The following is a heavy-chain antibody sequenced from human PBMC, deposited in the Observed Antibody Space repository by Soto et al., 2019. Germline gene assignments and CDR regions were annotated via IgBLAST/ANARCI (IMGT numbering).Heavy chain of an antibody. Sequence: GASVKVSCKASGYTFTSYDINWVRQATGQGPEWMGWMNPKSGNTYYAQKFQGRVTMTRDTSISTAYVELSSLRSDDTAEYYCARDSSWLVHDNYYYGMDVWAQGTTVTVSS. J-gene: IGHJ6*02. CDR3: ARDSSWLVHDNYYYGMDV. CDR2: MNPKSGNT. CDR1: GYTFTSYD. D-gene: IGHD6-19*01. V-gene: IGHV1-8*01.